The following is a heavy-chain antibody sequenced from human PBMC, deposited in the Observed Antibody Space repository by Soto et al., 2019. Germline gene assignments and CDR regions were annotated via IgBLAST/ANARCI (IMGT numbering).Heavy chain of an antibody. Sequence: GESLKISCNGSAYSFTNYWIGWVRQMPGKGLEWMGSIYPGDSDIKYSPSFQGQVTISADKSINTAYLQWSSLKASDSAMYYCARTESGHYYAGFDYWGQGTLVTVSS. CDR2: IYPGDSDI. CDR1: AYSFTNYW. D-gene: IGHD3-3*01. CDR3: ARTESGHYYAGFDY. V-gene: IGHV5-51*01. J-gene: IGHJ4*02.